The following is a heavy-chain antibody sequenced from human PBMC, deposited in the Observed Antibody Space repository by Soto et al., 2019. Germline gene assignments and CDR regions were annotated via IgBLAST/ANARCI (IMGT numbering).Heavy chain of an antibody. Sequence: PSETLSLTCTVSGDSISRNGYFWTWIRQHPGKGLEWIGYIYYSGSSYYNPPLKSRVIISVDTSKNHFSLNLTAVTAADTAVYYCARGTMLRGPGYYYAMDVWGQGTTVTVSS. J-gene: IGHJ6*02. D-gene: IGHD3-10*01. CDR2: IYYSGSS. CDR3: ARGTMLRGPGYYYAMDV. CDR1: GDSISRNGYF. V-gene: IGHV4-31*03.